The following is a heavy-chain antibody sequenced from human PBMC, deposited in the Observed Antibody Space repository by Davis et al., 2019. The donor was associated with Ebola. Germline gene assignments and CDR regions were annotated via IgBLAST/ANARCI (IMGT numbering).Heavy chain of an antibody. J-gene: IGHJ4*02. CDR1: GFTFSSYA. D-gene: IGHD5-18*01. V-gene: IGHV3-30-3*01. Sequence: GESLKISCAASGFTFSSYAMHWVRQAPGKGLEWVAVISYDGSNKYYADSVKGRFTISRDNSKNTLYLQMNSLRAEDTAVYYCARGTAMVIWGQGTLVTVSS. CDR3: ARGTAMVI. CDR2: ISYDGSNK.